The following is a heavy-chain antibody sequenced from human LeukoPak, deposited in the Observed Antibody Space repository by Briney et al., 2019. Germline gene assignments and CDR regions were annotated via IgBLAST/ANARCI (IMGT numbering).Heavy chain of an antibody. CDR3: ARAAGAAGGQYFDY. CDR1: TDSISGYY. J-gene: IGHJ4*02. CDR2: IYTNGDT. Sequence: SETLSLTCTVSTDSISGYYWSWIRQPAGQGLEWIGRIYTNGDTRYNPSLKSRVTMSVDTSKNQVSLNLRPVTAADTAVYYCARAAGAAGGQYFDYWGQGTLVTVSS. V-gene: IGHV4-4*07. D-gene: IGHD6-13*01.